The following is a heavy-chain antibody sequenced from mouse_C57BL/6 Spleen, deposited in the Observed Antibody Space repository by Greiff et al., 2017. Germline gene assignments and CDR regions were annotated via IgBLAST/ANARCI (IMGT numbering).Heavy chain of an antibody. D-gene: IGHD1-1*01. CDR3: SRLTTVVATGYFDY. Sequence: QVQLKQPGAELVKPGASVKLSCKASGYTFTSYWMQWVKQRPGQGLEWIGEIDPSDSYTNYNQKFKGKATLTVDTSSSTAYMQLSSLTSEDSAVYYCSRLTTVVATGYFDYWGQGTTLTVSS. CDR1: GYTFTSYW. CDR2: IDPSDSYT. J-gene: IGHJ2*01. V-gene: IGHV1-50*01.